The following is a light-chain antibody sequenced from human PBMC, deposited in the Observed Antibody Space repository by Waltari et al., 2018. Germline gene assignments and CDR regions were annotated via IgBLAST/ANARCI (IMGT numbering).Light chain of an antibody. V-gene: IGLV4-69*01. CDR2: VNSDGSH. J-gene: IGLJ3*02. Sequence: QLVLTQSPSASASLGASVKLTCPLSSGHSSNTIAWLQQRPERGPRYLMKVNSDGSHYKGDDIPDRFSGSSSGAERYLTISSLQSEDEADYYCETGGHGTWVFGGGTKLTVL. CDR3: ETGGHGTWV. CDR1: SGHSSNT.